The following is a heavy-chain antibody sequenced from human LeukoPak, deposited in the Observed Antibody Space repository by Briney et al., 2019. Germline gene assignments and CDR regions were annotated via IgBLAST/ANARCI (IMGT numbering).Heavy chain of an antibody. V-gene: IGHV3-48*01. CDR2: ISSSLDSSM. Sequence: PGGSLRLSCAASGFTFNVYSMNWVRQAPGKGLEWVSFISSSLDSSMYYADSVKGRFTISRDNAKNSLYLQMNSLRAEDTAVYYCARGVRDILSSYYTDYYFYYMDVWGKGTTVTVSS. CDR3: ARGVRDILSSYYTDYYFYYMDV. D-gene: IGHD3-3*01. CDR1: GFTFNVYS. J-gene: IGHJ6*03.